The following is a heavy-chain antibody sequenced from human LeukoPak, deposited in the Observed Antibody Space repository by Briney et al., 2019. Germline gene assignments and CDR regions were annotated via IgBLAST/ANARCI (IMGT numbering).Heavy chain of an antibody. CDR2: IIPIFGTA. D-gene: IGHD5-12*01. Sequence: SVKVSCKASGGTFSSYAISWVRQAPGQGLEWMGGIIPIFGTANYAQKFQGRVTITADESTSTAYMELSSLRSEDTAVYYCARVSSGYDYFDYWGQGPLVTVSS. J-gene: IGHJ4*02. V-gene: IGHV1-69*13. CDR1: GGTFSSYA. CDR3: ARVSSGYDYFDY.